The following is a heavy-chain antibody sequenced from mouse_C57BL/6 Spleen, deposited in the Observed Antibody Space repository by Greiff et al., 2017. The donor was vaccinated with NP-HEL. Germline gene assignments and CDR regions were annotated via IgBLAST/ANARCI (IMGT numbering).Heavy chain of an antibody. CDR2: INPSSGYT. J-gene: IGHJ4*01. Sequence: QVQLKESGAELARPGASVKMSCKASGYTFTSYTMHWVKQRPGQGLEWIGYINPSSGYTKYNQKFKDKATLTADKSSSTAYMQLSSLTSEDSAVYYCARSRDGYYGAMDYWGQGTSVTVSS. V-gene: IGHV1-4*01. CDR3: ARSRDGYYGAMDY. CDR1: GYTFTSYT. D-gene: IGHD2-3*01.